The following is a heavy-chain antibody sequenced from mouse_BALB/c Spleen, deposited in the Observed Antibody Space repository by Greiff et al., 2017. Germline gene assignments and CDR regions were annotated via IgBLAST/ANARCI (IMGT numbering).Heavy chain of an antibody. CDR1: GYTFTSYW. V-gene: IGHV1-69*02. CDR3: ARRRLRAMDY. D-gene: IGHD1-2*01. CDR2: IDPSDSYT. J-gene: IGHJ4*01. Sequence: QVQLQQPGAELVKPGASVKLSCKASGYTFTSYWMHWVKQRPGQGLEWIGEIDPSDSYTNYNQKFKGKATLTVDKSSSTAYMQLSSLTSEDSAVYYCARRRLRAMDYWGQGTSVTVSS.